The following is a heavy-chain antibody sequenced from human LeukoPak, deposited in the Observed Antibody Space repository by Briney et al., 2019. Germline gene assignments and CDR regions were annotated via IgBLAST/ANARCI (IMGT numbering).Heavy chain of an antibody. CDR3: ARDWGMVRGVPPFDY. D-gene: IGHD3-10*01. V-gene: IGHV4-38-2*02. CDR1: GYSISTSYY. CDR2: IYQSGNT. Sequence: SETLSLTCTVSGYSISTSYYWGWIRQPPGKGLEWIGSIYQSGNTYYNPSLKSRVTISVDTSKNQFSLKVRSVTAADTAVYYCARDWGMVRGVPPFDYWGQGTLVTVSS. J-gene: IGHJ4*02.